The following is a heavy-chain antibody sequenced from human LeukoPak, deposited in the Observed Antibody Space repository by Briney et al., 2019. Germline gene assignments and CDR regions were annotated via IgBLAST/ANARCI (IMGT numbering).Heavy chain of an antibody. J-gene: IGHJ4*02. CDR3: AKESDYYDSSGYKDY. CDR2: ISGSGGST. Sequence: GGSLRLSCAASGFTFSSYAMSWVRQAPGKGLEWVSAISGSGGSTYYADSVKGRFTISRDNSKSTLYLQMNSLRAEDTAVYYCAKESDYYDSSGYKDYWGQGTLVTVSS. D-gene: IGHD3-22*01. CDR1: GFTFSSYA. V-gene: IGHV3-23*01.